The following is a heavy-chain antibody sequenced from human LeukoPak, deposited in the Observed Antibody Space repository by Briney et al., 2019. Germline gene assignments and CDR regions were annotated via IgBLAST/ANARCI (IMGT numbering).Heavy chain of an antibody. J-gene: IGHJ4*02. D-gene: IGHD2-15*01. Sequence: GGSLRLSCTASGFTFSSYAMSWVRQAPGKGLEWVSAISGSGGSTYYADSVKGRFTISRDNSKNTLYLQMNSLRAEDTAVYYCANSLIVVVAATEYYFDYWGQGTLVTVSS. V-gene: IGHV3-23*01. CDR3: ANSLIVVVAATEYYFDY. CDR1: GFTFSSYA. CDR2: ISGSGGST.